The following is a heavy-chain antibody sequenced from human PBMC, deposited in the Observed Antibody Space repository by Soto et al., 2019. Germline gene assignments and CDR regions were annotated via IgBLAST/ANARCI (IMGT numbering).Heavy chain of an antibody. Sequence: PGGSLRLSCRASGFIFSDYAIHWVRQAPGRGLEWVAVLIDDGYFQYYADSVKGRFTISSDKSNNTVHLHMGSLRVDDTAVYYCAREWGRSYYYGMDVWGQGTTVTVSS. J-gene: IGHJ6*02. CDR1: GFIFSDYA. CDR3: AREWGRSYYYGMDV. V-gene: IGHV3-30-3*01. D-gene: IGHD3-10*01. CDR2: LIDDGYFQ.